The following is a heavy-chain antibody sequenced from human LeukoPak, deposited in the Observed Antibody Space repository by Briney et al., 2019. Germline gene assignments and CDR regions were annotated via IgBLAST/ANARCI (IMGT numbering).Heavy chain of an antibody. D-gene: IGHD6-13*01. J-gene: IGHJ5*02. CDR3: ARVGGPNSSSWYPVSTPGWFDP. CDR1: GGSISSSSYY. Sequence: PSETLSLTCTVSGGSISSSSYYWGWIRQPPGKGLEWIGSIYYSGSTYYNPSLKSRVTISVDRSKNQFSLKLSSVTAADTAVYYCARVGGPNSSSWYPVSTPGWFDPWGQGTLVTVSS. V-gene: IGHV4-39*07. CDR2: IYYSGST.